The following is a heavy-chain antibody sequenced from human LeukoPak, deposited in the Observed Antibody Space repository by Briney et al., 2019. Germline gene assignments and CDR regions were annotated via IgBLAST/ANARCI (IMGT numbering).Heavy chain of an antibody. CDR1: GGSFSGYY. V-gene: IGHV4-34*01. D-gene: IGHD3-10*01. CDR3: ARHGSARLLWFGELFGAFDI. CDR2: INHSGST. Sequence: SETLSLTCAVYGGSFSGYYWSWIRQPPGKGLEWIGEINHSGSTNYNPSLKSRVTISVDTSKNQFSLKLSSVTAADTAVYYCARHGSARLLWFGELFGAFDIWGQGTMVTVSS. J-gene: IGHJ3*02.